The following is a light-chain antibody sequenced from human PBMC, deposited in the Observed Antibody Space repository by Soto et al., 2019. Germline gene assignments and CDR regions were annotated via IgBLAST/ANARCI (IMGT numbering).Light chain of an antibody. J-gene: IGKJ1*01. CDR3: HQYNNWPRT. Sequence: EIVLTQSPATLSLSPGERATLSCRASQSVTSNLAWYQQKPGQAPRLLIYGASTRATDIPARFSGSGSGTEFTLTISSLQSEDFAVYYCHQYNNWPRTFGQGTKVDNK. V-gene: IGKV3-15*01. CDR2: GAS. CDR1: QSVTSN.